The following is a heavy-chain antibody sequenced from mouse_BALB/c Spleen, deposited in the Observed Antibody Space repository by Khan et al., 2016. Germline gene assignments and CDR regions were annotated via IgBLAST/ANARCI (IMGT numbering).Heavy chain of an antibody. CDR3: ARGGPGYFDY. CDR1: GYTFTSYW. V-gene: IGHV1-7*01. J-gene: IGHJ2*01. Sequence: QVQLKESGAELAKPGASVKMSCKASGYTFTSYWMHWVKQRPGQGLEWIGYINPSTGYTEYNQKFKDKATLTADKSSSTAYMQLSSLTSEDSAFYYGARGGPGYFDYWGQGTTLTVSS. D-gene: IGHD3-3*01. CDR2: INPSTGYT.